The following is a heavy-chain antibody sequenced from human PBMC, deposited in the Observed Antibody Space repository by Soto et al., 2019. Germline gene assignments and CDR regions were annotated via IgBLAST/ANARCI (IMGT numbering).Heavy chain of an antibody. CDR2: ISESGGST. J-gene: IGHJ3*01. CDR1: GFTFSDYA. D-gene: IGHD3-22*01. V-gene: IGHV3-23*01. CDR3: AKLHIIMIVVKIAFDF. Sequence: EVQLLESGGGLVQPGGSLRLSCAASGFTFSDYAMTWVRQAPGKGLEWVSSISESGGSTYYADSVKGRFTISRDNSKNTLYLQMNTLRAEDTAVYYSAKLHIIMIVVKIAFDFWGQGTMVTVSS.